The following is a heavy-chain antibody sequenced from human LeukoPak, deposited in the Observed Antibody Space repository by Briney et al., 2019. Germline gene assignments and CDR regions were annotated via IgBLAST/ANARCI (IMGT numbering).Heavy chain of an antibody. D-gene: IGHD3-10*01. Sequence: SVKVSCKASGGTFSSYAISWVRQAPGQGLEWMGGIIPIFGTANYAQQFQGRVTITADESTSTAYMELSSLRSEDTGVYYCARDLTDHYYGRDYYYYMDVWSKGSTVTIS. CDR2: IIPIFGTA. J-gene: IGHJ6*03. V-gene: IGHV1-69*13. CDR1: GGTFSSYA. CDR3: ARDLTDHYYGRDYYYYMDV.